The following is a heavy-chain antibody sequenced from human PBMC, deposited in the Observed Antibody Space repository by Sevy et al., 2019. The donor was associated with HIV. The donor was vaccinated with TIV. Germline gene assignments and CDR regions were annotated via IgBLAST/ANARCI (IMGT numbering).Heavy chain of an antibody. CDR2: INSDSGVT. V-gene: IGHV1-2*02. Sequence: GESLKISCKASGYIFTDYYIHWVRQAPGQGLEWMAWINSDSGVTNYAQRFQGEVTVTRDTSLSTAYLELSRLKSNDTAVYYCARLTTQPTSDLYGMDVWGQGTRVTVSS. CDR1: GYIFTDYY. D-gene: IGHD4-4*01. J-gene: IGHJ6*02. CDR3: ARLTTQPTSDLYGMDV.